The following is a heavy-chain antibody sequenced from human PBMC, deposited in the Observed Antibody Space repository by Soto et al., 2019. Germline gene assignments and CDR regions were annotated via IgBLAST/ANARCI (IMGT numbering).Heavy chain of an antibody. CDR2: ISYDGSNK. CDR1: GFTFSSYA. Sequence: GGSLRLSCAASGFTFSSYAMHWVRQAPGKGLEWVAVISYDGSNKYYADSVKGRFTISTDNSKNTLYLQMNSLRAEDTAVYYCARAPITMVRGRKGYYFDYWGQGTLVTVSS. V-gene: IGHV3-30-3*01. J-gene: IGHJ4*02. D-gene: IGHD3-10*01. CDR3: ARAPITMVRGRKGYYFDY.